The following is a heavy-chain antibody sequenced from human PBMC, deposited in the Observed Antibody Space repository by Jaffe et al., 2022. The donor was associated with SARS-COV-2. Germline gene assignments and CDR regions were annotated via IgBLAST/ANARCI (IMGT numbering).Heavy chain of an antibody. CDR2: ISGSGGST. J-gene: IGHJ4*02. Sequence: EVQLLESGGGLVQPGGSLRLSCAASGFSFSNYAMTWVRQAPGKGLEWVSSISGSGGSTYYADSVKGRFTISRDNSKNTLYLQMNSLRADDTALYYCAKDLWGSYPQLGDYWGQGTLVTVSS. D-gene: IGHD3-16*02. V-gene: IGHV3-23*01. CDR3: AKDLWGSYPQLGDY. CDR1: GFSFSNYA.